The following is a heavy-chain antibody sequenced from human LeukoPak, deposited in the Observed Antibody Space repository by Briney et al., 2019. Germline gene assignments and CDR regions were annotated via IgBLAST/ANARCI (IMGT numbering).Heavy chain of an antibody. CDR3: ASWSSV. V-gene: IGHV3-7*01. CDR2: IKQVGSEK. D-gene: IGHD2-8*02. Sequence: QPGGSLRLSCAASGFIFSNYWMYWVRQAPGKGLEWVANIKQVGSEKYYVDSVRGRFTISRDNAKNSLYLQMNSLRGEDTGIYYCASWSSVWGKGTTVTVSS. CDR1: GFIFSNYW. J-gene: IGHJ6*04.